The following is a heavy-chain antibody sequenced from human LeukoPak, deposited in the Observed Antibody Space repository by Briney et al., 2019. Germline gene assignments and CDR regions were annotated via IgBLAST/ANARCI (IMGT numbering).Heavy chain of an antibody. CDR3: AKVSSSWYYFDS. Sequence: GGSLRLSCAASGFTFSSYAMTWVRQAPGKGLEWVSGISGSGTSKYYADSVKGRFTISRDNSKNTLYLQMNSLRAEDTAVYYCAKVSSSWYYFDSWGQGTLVTVSS. D-gene: IGHD6-13*01. CDR2: ISGSGTSK. V-gene: IGHV3-23*01. J-gene: IGHJ4*02. CDR1: GFTFSSYA.